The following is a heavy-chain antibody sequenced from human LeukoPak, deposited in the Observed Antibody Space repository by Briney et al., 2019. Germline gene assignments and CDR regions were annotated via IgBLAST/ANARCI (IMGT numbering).Heavy chain of an antibody. CDR2: IGSNARR. Sequence: PGGSLRLSCAASGFTFNNYAMSWVRQAPGKGLEWVSGIGSNARRSYADSVKGRFTISRDNSKNTLYLQMNSLRVEDTAIYYCAKEFTGGWPFDFWGQGTLVTVSS. CDR3: AKEFTGGWPFDF. CDR1: GFTFNNYA. J-gene: IGHJ4*02. D-gene: IGHD6-19*01. V-gene: IGHV3-23*01.